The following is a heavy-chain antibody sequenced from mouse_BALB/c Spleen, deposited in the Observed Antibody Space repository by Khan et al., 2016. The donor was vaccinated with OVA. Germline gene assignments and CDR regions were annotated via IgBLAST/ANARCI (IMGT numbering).Heavy chain of an antibody. CDR1: EYTFTSYV. V-gene: IGHV1S136*01. CDR3: ATQGSTYTWFAY. D-gene: IGHD1-1*01. Sequence: VQLQQPGPELLKPGASVKMSCKASEYTFTSYVMHWVKQKPGQGLEWIGYIYPFNDDSKYSEKFKGKATLTSDTSSNTAYMELSSLTSEDSAVYYCATQGSTYTWFAYWGQGTLVTVSA. J-gene: IGHJ3*01. CDR2: IYPFNDDS.